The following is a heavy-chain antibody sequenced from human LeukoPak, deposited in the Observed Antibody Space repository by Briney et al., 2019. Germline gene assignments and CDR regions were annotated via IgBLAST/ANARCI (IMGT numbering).Heavy chain of an antibody. CDR1: GGSIDNYY. CDR3: ARDRYSGYDGFDF. Sequence: SETLSLTCTVSGGSIDNYYWSWIRQSPEKGLEWIGYIYYIGTTIYNPSLETRVTISLDKSKNQFSLKLTSVAAADTAVYYCARDRYSGYDGFDFWGQGTLVSVSS. CDR2: IYYIGTT. V-gene: IGHV4-59*01. D-gene: IGHD5-12*01. J-gene: IGHJ4*02.